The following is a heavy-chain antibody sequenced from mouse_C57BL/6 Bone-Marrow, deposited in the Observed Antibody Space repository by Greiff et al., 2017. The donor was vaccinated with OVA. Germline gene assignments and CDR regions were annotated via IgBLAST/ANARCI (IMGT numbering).Heavy chain of an antibody. CDR2: ISSGGSDT. D-gene: IGHD2-3*01. V-gene: IGHV5-6*01. CDR1: GFTFSSYG. CDR3: ARHGDGYPFYAMDY. J-gene: IGHJ4*01. Sequence: DVQLQESGGDLVKPGGSLKLSCAASGFTFSSYGMSWVRQTPDKRLEWVATISSGGSDTYYPASVQGRFTISRDNAKNTLYLQMSSLKSEDTAMDYCARHGDGYPFYAMDYWGQGTSVTVSS.